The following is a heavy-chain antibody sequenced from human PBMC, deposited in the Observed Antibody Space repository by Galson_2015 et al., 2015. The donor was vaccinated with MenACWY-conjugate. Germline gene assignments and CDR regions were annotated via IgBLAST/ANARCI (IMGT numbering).Heavy chain of an antibody. J-gene: IGHJ4*02. CDR2: ISASGDSA. CDR3: SNNWNLDY. D-gene: IGHD1-20*01. Sequence: SLRLSCAASGFTFSSYAMSWVRQAPGKGLEWVSAISASGDSAYYADPVKGRFTISRDNSKNTQYLQMNSLRAEDTAVYYCSNNWNLDYWGQGTLVTVSS. CDR1: GFTFSSYA. V-gene: IGHV3-23*01.